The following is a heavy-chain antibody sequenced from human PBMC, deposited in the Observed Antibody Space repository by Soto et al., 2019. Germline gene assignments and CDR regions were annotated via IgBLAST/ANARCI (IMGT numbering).Heavy chain of an antibody. Sequence: SETLSLTCTVSGGSISSYYWSWIRQPPGKGLEWIGYMYYGGRTNYNPSLKSRVTISVDTSKMQVSLKLSSVTAADTAVYFCTRGTPSPLIVRSSRGPWFDPWGQGTLVTVS. CDR3: TRGTPSPLIVRSSRGPWFDP. J-gene: IGHJ5*02. V-gene: IGHV4-59*08. D-gene: IGHD2-15*01. CDR2: MYYGGRT. CDR1: GGSISSYY.